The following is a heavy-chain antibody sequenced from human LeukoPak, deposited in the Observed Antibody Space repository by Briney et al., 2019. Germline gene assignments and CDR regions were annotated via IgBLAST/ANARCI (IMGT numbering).Heavy chain of an antibody. CDR3: ARDLGAQTMVFFDP. CDR2: ISPSGGGT. Sequence: GASVKVSCKASGYTFTSYYMHWVRQAPGQGLEWMGIISPSGGGTSYAQKFQGRVTMTRDTSTSTVYMELSSLRSEGTAVYYCARDLGAQTMVFFDPWGQGTLLTVSS. V-gene: IGHV1-46*01. D-gene: IGHD4/OR15-4a*01. CDR1: GYTFTSYY. J-gene: IGHJ5*02.